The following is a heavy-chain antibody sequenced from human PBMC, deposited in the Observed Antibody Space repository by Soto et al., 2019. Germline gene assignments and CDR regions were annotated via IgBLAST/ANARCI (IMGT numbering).Heavy chain of an antibody. V-gene: IGHV1-69*13. CDR2: IIPIFGTA. CDR1: GGTFSSYA. Sequence: GASVKVSCKASGGTFSSYAISWVRQAPGQGLEWMGGIIPIFGTANYAQKFQGRVTITADESTSTAYMELSSLRSEDTAVYYCGSGYDSLAPPYWGQGTLVTVSS. D-gene: IGHD5-12*01. CDR3: GSGYDSLAPPY. J-gene: IGHJ4*02.